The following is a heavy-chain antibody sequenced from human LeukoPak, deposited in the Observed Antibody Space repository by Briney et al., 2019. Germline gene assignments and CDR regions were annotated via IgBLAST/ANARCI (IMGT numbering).Heavy chain of an antibody. J-gene: IGHJ4*02. CDR1: GGSFSGYY. D-gene: IGHD2-15*01. CDR3: ARGEADEVVVAATFFDY. V-gene: IGHV4-34*01. Sequence: SETLSLTCAVYGGSFSGYYWSWIRQPPGKGLEWIGEINHSGSTNYNPSLKSRVTISVDTSRNQFSLKLSSVTAADTAVYYCARGEADEVVVAATFFDYWGQGTLVTVSS. CDR2: INHSGST.